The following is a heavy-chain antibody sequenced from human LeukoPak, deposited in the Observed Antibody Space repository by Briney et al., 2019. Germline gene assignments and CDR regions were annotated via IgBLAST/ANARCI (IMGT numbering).Heavy chain of an antibody. V-gene: IGHV3-64*01. D-gene: IGHD6-13*01. CDR3: ARDQEYSSSGGNYFDY. Sequence: GGSLRLSCVASGFTFSSYWMSWVRQTPGKGLEYVSAISSNGGSTYYANSVKGRFTISRDNSKNTLYLQMGSPRAEDMAVYYCARDQEYSSSGGNYFDYWGQGTLVTVSS. CDR1: GFTFSSYW. CDR2: ISSNGGST. J-gene: IGHJ4*02.